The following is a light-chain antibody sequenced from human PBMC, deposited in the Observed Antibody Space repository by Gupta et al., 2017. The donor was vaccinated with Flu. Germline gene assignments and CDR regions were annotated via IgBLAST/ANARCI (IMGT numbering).Light chain of an antibody. CDR3: QQYNNWLQT. V-gene: IGKV3-15*01. J-gene: IGKJ1*01. Sequence: PASLSVSPGERATRACRASQSVSNSLACYQQKPGKAPRLRIQGASTEATDVPAGFSGSGSGTEFILTISSLQPEDFAVYYCQQYNNWLQTFGQGTKVEVK. CDR2: GAS. CDR1: QSVSNS.